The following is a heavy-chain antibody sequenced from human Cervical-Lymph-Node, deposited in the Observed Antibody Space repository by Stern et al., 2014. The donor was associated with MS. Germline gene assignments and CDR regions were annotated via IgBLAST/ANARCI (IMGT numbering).Heavy chain of an antibody. CDR2: IIPIFRTP. CDR3: ARDRMSIAAAGTNWFDP. D-gene: IGHD6-13*01. Sequence: QMQLVQSGAEVKKPGSSVKVSCKASGGTFSSYAISWVRQAPGEGLEWMGGIIPIFRTPNYAQKFQGRVTITADESTRTAYMELSSLRSEDTAVYYCARDRMSIAAAGTNWFDPWGQGTLVTVSS. J-gene: IGHJ5*02. V-gene: IGHV1-69*01. CDR1: GGTFSSYA.